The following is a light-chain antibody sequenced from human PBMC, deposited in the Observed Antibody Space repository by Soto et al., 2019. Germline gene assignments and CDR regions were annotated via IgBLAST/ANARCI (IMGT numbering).Light chain of an antibody. CDR2: DVT. CDR1: SSDIGGYNY. CDR3: SSYTSGSTLVA. J-gene: IGLJ2*01. Sequence: QSALTQPASVSGSPGQSITISCTGTSSDIGGYNYVSWYQHHPGKAPKLMIYDVTIRPSGVSDRFSGSKSGNTASLTISGLQTEDEADYYCSSYTSGSTLVAFGGGTKLTVL. V-gene: IGLV2-14*03.